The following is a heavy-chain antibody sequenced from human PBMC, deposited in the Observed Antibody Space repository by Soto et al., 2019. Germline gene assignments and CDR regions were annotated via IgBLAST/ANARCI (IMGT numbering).Heavy chain of an antibody. V-gene: IGHV1-8*01. Sequence: QVQLVQSGAEVKKPGASVKVSCKASGYTFTSYDINWVRQATGQGLEWMGWMNPNSGNTGYAQKFQGRVTMTRNTSISTAYMELSSLRSEDTAVDYCARADYYDRSGYLLPCGYWGQGTLVTVSS. CDR2: MNPNSGNT. CDR3: ARADYYDRSGYLLPCGY. J-gene: IGHJ4*02. CDR1: GYTFTSYD. D-gene: IGHD3-22*01.